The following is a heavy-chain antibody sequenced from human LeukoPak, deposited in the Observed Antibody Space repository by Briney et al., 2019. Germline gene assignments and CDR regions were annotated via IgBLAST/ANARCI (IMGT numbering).Heavy chain of an antibody. J-gene: IGHJ3*02. D-gene: IGHD2-8*01. V-gene: IGHV3-53*01. CDR1: GFTVSSNY. CDR2: IYSGGST. Sequence: GGSLRLSCAASGFTVSSNYMSWVRQAPGKGLEWVSVIYSGGSTYYADSVKGRFTNSRDNSKNTLYLQMNSLRAEDTAVYYCARAANYDAFDIWGQGTMVTVSS. CDR3: ARAANYDAFDI.